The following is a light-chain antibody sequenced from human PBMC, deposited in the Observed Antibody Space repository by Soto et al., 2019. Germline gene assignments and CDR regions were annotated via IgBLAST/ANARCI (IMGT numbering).Light chain of an antibody. J-gene: IGKJ1*01. V-gene: IGKV1-39*01. CDR1: QSISIS. CDR3: QQTYSTPWT. Sequence: IQMTQSPSSLSASVGDRVTITCRASQSISISLSWYQQKSGKAPKLLIYATSSLQSGVPSRVSGSGSETDFTLTISSLQPEDFATYYCQQTYSTPWTFGQGTKVEIK. CDR2: ATS.